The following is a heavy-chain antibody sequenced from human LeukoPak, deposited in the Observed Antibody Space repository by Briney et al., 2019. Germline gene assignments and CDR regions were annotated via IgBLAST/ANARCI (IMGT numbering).Heavy chain of an antibody. CDR2: MNPNSGNT. CDR3: ARGSRSKNFDY. J-gene: IGHJ4*02. CDR1: GYTFTGYY. D-gene: IGHD4-11*01. V-gene: IGHV1-8*03. Sequence: GASVKVSCKASGYTFTGYYMHWVRQAPGQGLEWMGWMNPNSGNTGYAQKFQGRVTITRNTSISTAYMELSSLRSEDTAVYYCARGSRSKNFDYWGQGTLVTVSS.